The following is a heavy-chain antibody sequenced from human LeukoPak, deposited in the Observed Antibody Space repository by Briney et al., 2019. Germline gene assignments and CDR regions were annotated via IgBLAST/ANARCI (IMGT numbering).Heavy chain of an antibody. Sequence: PSETLSLTCTVSGGSISSGDYYWSWIRQPPGKGLEWIGYIYYSGSTYYNPSLKSRVTISVDTSKNQFSLKLSSVTAADTAVYYCARLSGSYHPFDYWGQGTLVTVSS. CDR1: GGSISSGDYY. V-gene: IGHV4-30-4*01. D-gene: IGHD1-26*01. J-gene: IGHJ4*02. CDR3: ARLSGSYHPFDY. CDR2: IYYSGST.